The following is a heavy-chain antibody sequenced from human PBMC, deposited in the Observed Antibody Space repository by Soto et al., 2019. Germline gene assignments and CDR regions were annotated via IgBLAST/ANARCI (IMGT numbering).Heavy chain of an antibody. J-gene: IGHJ4*02. CDR2: ISSDGDNK. CDR1: GFTFSYHA. V-gene: IGHV3-30-3*01. CDR3: ARDLTGLVFDY. Sequence: GGSLRLSCSASGFTFSYHALNWVRQAPGKGLEWVAVISSDGDNKYIAESVKGRFTISRDNAKNTVYLQMNSLRAEDTAVYYCARDLTGLVFDYWGQGTMVTVSS. D-gene: IGHD3-16*01.